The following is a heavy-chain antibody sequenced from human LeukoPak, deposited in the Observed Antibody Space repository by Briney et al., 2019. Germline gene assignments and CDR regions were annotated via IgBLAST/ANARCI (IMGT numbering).Heavy chain of an antibody. CDR2: IDPNSGGT. J-gene: IGHJ5*02. CDR3: ARGRTGTPNWFDP. Sequence: ASVKVSCKASGYTFTGYYMHWVRQAPGQGLEWMRWIDPNSGGTNYAQKFQGRVTMTRDTSISTAYMELSRLRSDDTAVYYCARGRTGTPNWFDPWGQGTLVTVSS. CDR1: GYTFTGYY. D-gene: IGHD1-7*01. V-gene: IGHV1-2*02.